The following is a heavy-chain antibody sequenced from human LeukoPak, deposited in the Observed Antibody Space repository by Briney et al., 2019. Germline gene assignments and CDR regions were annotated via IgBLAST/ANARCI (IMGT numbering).Heavy chain of an antibody. Sequence: AASVTVSCKASGYTFTGYYMHWVRQAPGQGLEWMGWINPNSGGTNYAQKLQGRVTMTTDTSTSTAYMELRSLRSDDTAVYYCARDCSSTSCYTTIDYWGQGTLVTVSS. CDR3: ARDCSSTSCYTTIDY. CDR2: INPNSGGT. D-gene: IGHD2-2*02. J-gene: IGHJ4*02. CDR1: GYTFTGYY. V-gene: IGHV1-2*02.